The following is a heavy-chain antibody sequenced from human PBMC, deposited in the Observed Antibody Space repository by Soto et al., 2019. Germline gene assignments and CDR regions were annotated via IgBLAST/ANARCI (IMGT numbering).Heavy chain of an antibody. Sequence: PSETLSLTCTVSSGSISSYVYYWSWIRQHPGKGLEWIGYIFYSGSTYHNPSLKSRVTISLDTSKNQFSLKLSSVTAADTAVYYCAREAHYYVSGSYANWFDPWGQGTLVTVS. V-gene: IGHV4-31*03. CDR3: AREAHYYVSGSYANWFDP. CDR2: IFYSGST. J-gene: IGHJ5*02. CDR1: SGSISSYVYY. D-gene: IGHD3-10*01.